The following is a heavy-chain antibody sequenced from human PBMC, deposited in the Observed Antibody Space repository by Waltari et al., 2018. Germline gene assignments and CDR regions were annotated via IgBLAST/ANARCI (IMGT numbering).Heavy chain of an antibody. J-gene: IGHJ4*02. CDR3: ARGSGVPYYGSGRGRGFDY. Sequence: QVQLQQWGAGPLKPSETLSLTCAVHGGSFSGYSWSWTRQPPGKGLEWIGEINHNGSTNYNPSLKSRVTISVDTSKNQFSLKLSSVTAADTAVYYCARGSGVPYYGSGRGRGFDYWGQGTLVTVSS. D-gene: IGHD3-10*01. CDR2: INHNGST. V-gene: IGHV4-34*01. CDR1: GGSFSGYS.